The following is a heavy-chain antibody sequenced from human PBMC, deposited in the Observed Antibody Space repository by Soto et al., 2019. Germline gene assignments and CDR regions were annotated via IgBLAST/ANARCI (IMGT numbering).Heavy chain of an antibody. CDR1: GGTFSSYA. CDR2: IIPIFGTA. V-gene: IGHV1-69*13. Sequence: SVKVSCKASGGTFSSYAISWVRQAPGQGLEWMGGIIPIFGTANYAQKFQGRVTITADESTSTAYMELSSLRSEDTAVYYCARDGYYYYGMDVWGQGTTVTVSS. J-gene: IGHJ6*02. CDR3: ARDGYYYYGMDV.